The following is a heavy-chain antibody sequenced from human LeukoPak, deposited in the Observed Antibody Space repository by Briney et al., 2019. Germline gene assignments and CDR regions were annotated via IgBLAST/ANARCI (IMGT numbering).Heavy chain of an antibody. J-gene: IGHJ4*02. CDR1: DGSISSSTYY. Sequence: SETLSLTCIVSDGSISSSTYYWGWLRQPPGKGLEWIGSIYYSGSTYYNPSLKSRVTMSVDTSKNQFSLKLSSVTAADTAVYYCARHIVGATMRIDYWGQGTLVTVSS. CDR2: IYYSGST. CDR3: ARHIVGATMRIDY. V-gene: IGHV4-39*01. D-gene: IGHD1-26*01.